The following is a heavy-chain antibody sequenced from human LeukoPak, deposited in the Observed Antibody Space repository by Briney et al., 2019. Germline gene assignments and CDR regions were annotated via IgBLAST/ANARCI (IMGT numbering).Heavy chain of an antibody. V-gene: IGHV3-23*01. CDR1: GFSFSSYA. J-gene: IGHJ6*03. CDR3: AKDGGTYPYFLDV. Sequence: QPGGSLRLSCATSGFSFSSYAMSWVRQAPGKGLEWVSAMSSSDDGRYYAASVRGRFTISRDNSRDTLYLQMNSLRAEDTAIYICAKDGGTYPYFLDVWGKGTTVIVSS. D-gene: IGHD1-26*01. CDR2: MSSSDDGR.